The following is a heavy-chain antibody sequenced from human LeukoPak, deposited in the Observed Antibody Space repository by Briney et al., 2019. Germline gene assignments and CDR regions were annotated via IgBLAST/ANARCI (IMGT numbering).Heavy chain of an antibody. Sequence: PGGSLRLSCAASGLMFSNYWMTWVRQAPGKGLEWVANINQDGSAKQYLDSVKGRFTISRDNANNSMYLQMNSLRGDDTAVYYCASGDHSDIWGRGTMVTVSS. CDR1: GLMFSNYW. CDR2: INQDGSAK. CDR3: ASGDHSDI. D-gene: IGHD7-27*01. V-gene: IGHV3-7*01. J-gene: IGHJ3*02.